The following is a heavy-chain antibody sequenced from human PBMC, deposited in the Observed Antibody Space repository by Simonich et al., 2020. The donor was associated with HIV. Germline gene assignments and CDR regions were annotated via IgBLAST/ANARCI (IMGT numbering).Heavy chain of an antibody. V-gene: IGHV4-34*01. CDR1: GGSFSGYY. J-gene: IGHJ4*02. CDR2: INHSGRT. Sequence: QVQLQQWGAGLLKPSETLSLTCAVDGGSFSGYYWSWIRQPPGKGLEWIGEINHSGRTNYNPSLKSRVTISVDTSKNQFSLKLSSVTAADTAVYYCARRHPTTVTTPYFDYWGQGTLVTVSS. D-gene: IGHD4-17*01. CDR3: ARRHPTTVTTPYFDY.